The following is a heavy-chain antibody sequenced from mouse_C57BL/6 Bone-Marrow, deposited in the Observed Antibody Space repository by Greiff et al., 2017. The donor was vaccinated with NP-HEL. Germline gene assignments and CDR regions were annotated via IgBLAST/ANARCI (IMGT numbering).Heavy chain of an antibody. CDR3: TRWLYDSFPYYFDY. CDR1: GYTFTDYE. V-gene: IGHV1-15*01. J-gene: IGHJ2*01. D-gene: IGHD2-2*01. CDR2: IDPETGGT. Sequence: QVHVKPSGAELVRPGASVTLSCKASGYTFTDYEMHWVKPTPVHGLEWIGAIDPETGGTAYNQKFKGKAILTADKSSSTAYMELRSLTSEDSAVYYCTRWLYDSFPYYFDYWGQGTTLTVAS.